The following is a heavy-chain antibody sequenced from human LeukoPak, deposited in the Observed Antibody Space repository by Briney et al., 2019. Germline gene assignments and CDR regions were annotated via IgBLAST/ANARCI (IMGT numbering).Heavy chain of an antibody. CDR1: GGSTSRYY. CDR3: ARLPGIAAV. CDR2: IYYSEST. J-gene: IGHJ4*02. Sequence: SETLSLTCTVSGGSTSRYYWSWIRQPPGKRLEWLGYIYYSESTTYNPSLKSRLTMSVDTSKNQISLKLISLTAADTAVYYCARLPGIAAVWGQGTLVTVSS. V-gene: IGHV4-59*08. D-gene: IGHD6-13*01.